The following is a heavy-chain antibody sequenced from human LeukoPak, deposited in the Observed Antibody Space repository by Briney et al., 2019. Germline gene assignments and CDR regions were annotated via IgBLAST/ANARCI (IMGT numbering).Heavy chain of an antibody. V-gene: IGHV3-23*01. CDR1: GFTFSSYA. J-gene: IGHJ4*02. Sequence: RLGGSLRLSCAASGFTFSSYAMSWVRQAPGKGLEWVSAISGSGGSTYYADSVKGRFTISRDNSKNTLYLQMNSLRAEDTAVYYCAKVSGSGGTKYQPFDYWGQGTLVTVSS. D-gene: IGHD2-15*01. CDR3: AKVSGSGGTKYQPFDY. CDR2: ISGSGGST.